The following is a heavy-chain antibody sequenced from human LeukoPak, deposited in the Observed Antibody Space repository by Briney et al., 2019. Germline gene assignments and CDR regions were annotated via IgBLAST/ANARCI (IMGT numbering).Heavy chain of an antibody. V-gene: IGHV4-39*07. J-gene: IGHJ5*02. CDR3: ARVGDNRAFDP. CDR2: LYYSGGT. Sequence: SETLSLTCTVSGGSISSSGFYWGCIRQPPGKGLECIASLYYSGGTYYNPSLKSRVTISEATSKNQFSLRLSSVTAADTAVYYCARVGDNRAFDPWGQGTLVTVSS. D-gene: IGHD1-14*01. CDR1: GGSISSSGFY.